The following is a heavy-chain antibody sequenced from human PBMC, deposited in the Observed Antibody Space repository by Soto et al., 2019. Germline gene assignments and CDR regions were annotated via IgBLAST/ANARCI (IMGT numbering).Heavy chain of an antibody. CDR2: IYYSGST. J-gene: IGHJ5*02. CDR1: GGSISSGGYY. Sequence: SETLSLTCTVSGGSISSGGYYWSWIRQHPGKGLEWIGYIYYSGSTYYNPSLKSRVTISVDTSKNQFSLKLSSVTAADTAVYYCARAPYVTKPTNWFDPWGQGTLVTVSS. D-gene: IGHD3-10*02. V-gene: IGHV4-31*03. CDR3: ARAPYVTKPTNWFDP.